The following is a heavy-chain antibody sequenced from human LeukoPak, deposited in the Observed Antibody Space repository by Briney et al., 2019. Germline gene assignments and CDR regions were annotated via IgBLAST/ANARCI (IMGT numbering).Heavy chain of an antibody. D-gene: IGHD5-18*01. CDR1: GGSFSGYY. J-gene: IGHJ6*02. CDR2: INHSGST. Sequence: PSETLSLTCAVYGGSFSGYYWSWIRQPPGKGLEWIGEINHSGSTNYNPSLKSRVTISVDTSKNQFSLKLSSVTAADTAVYYCARTKVGYSYGPGVSHYYYYGMDVWGQGTTVTVSS. CDR3: ARTKVGYSYGPGVSHYYYYGMDV. V-gene: IGHV4-34*01.